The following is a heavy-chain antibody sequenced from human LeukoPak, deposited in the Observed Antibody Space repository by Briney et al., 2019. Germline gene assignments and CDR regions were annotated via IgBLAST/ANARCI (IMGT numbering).Heavy chain of an antibody. CDR1: GFTFSSYW. CDR2: INSDGSST. D-gene: IGHD3-9*01. J-gene: IGHJ5*02. Sequence: GGSLRLSCAASGFTFSSYWMHWVRQAPGKGLVWVSRINSDGSSTSYADSVKGRFTISRDNAKNTLYLQMNSLRAEDTAVYYCARGVAGYYDILTGSNWFDPWGQGTLVTVSS. CDR3: ARGVAGYYDILTGSNWFDP. V-gene: IGHV3-74*01.